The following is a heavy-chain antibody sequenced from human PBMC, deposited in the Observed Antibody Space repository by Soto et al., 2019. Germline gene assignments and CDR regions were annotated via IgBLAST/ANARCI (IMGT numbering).Heavy chain of an antibody. D-gene: IGHD2-2*03. V-gene: IGHV4-61*01. CDR3: ARTALGYCGYFFDY. CDR2: IYYSGST. J-gene: IGHJ4*02. CDR1: GSGVGVSCH. Sequence: GSGVGVSCHRSWIRKTPGKGLEWIGYIYYSGSTNYNHSLKSRVTISVDTSKNQFSLKLSSVTAADTAVYYCARTALGYCGYFFDYRRQGT.